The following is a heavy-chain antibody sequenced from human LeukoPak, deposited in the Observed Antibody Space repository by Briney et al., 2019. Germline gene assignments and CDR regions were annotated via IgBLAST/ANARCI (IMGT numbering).Heavy chain of an antibody. CDR2: IYTGGCT. CDR1: GGSITSYY. J-gene: IGHJ4*02. D-gene: IGHD6-13*01. CDR3: VRFIYSTSCFDY. Sequence: KPSETLSLTCTVSGGSITSYYWSWIRQPPGKGLEWIGNIYTGGCTNYNPSLRGRVTMSLDTSKNQISLKLSSVTAADTAVYFCVRFIYSTSCFDYWGQGTLVTVSS. V-gene: IGHV4-4*09.